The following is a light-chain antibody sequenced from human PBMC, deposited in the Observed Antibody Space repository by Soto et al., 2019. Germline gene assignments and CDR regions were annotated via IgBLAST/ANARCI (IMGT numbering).Light chain of an antibody. V-gene: IGLV3-25*02. CDR2: KDS. CDR3: QSADSSGTYV. J-gene: IGLJ1*01. Sequence: YELTQPPSVSVSPGQTARITCSGDALPKQYAYWYQQKPGQAPVLVIYKDSERPSGIPERFSGSSSGTTVTLTISGVQAEDEADYYCQSADSSGTYVVGTGTKV. CDR1: ALPKQY.